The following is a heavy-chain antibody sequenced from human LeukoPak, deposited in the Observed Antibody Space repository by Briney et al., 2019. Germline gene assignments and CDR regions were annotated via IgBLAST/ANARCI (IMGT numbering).Heavy chain of an antibody. CDR1: GGTFSSYA. Sequence: SVKVSCKASGGTFSSYAISWVRQAPGQGLEWMGGIIPIFGTANYAQKFQGRVTITADESTSTAYMELRSLRSDDTAVYYCARGWRTMVRGVPRVNWFDPWGQGTLVTVSS. D-gene: IGHD3-10*01. CDR3: ARGWRTMVRGVPRVNWFDP. V-gene: IGHV1-69*01. J-gene: IGHJ5*02. CDR2: IIPIFGTA.